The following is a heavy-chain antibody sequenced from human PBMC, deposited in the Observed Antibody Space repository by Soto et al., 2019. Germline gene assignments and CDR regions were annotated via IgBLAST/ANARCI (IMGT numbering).Heavy chain of an antibody. CDR3: AKRSIALFTYSAFDY. D-gene: IGHD2-15*01. CDR2: ISGSGGST. CDR1: GFTFSSYA. Sequence: PGGSLRLSCAASGFTFSSYAMSWVRQAPGKGLEWVSAISGSGGSTYYADSVKGRFTISRDNSKNTLYLQMNSLRAEDTAVYYCAKRSIALFTYSAFDYWGHVTTVTVSS. J-gene: IGHJ4*01. V-gene: IGHV3-23*01.